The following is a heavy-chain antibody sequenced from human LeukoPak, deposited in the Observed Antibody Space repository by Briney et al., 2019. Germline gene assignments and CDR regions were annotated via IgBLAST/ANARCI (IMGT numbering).Heavy chain of an antibody. J-gene: IGHJ4*02. CDR1: GFTFSSYA. D-gene: IGHD5-18*01. CDR3: ARGGAYTAGGY. CDR2: ISYDGSNK. V-gene: IGHV3-30-3*01. Sequence: PGGSLRLSCAASGFTFSSYAMHWVRQAPGKGLEWVAVISYDGSNKYYADSVKGRFTISRDNSKNTLYLQMNSLRLEDTAVYYCARGGAYTAGGYWGQGTLVTVSS.